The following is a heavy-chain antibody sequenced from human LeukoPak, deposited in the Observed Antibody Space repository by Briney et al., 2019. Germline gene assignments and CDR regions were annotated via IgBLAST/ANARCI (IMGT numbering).Heavy chain of an antibody. CDR3: AKDGVYGSGSSYYFDY. J-gene: IGHJ4*02. V-gene: IGHV3-23*01. Sequence: RPGGSLRLSCAASGFTFSSYAMSWVRQAPGKGLEWVLAIGGSGGNTYYADSVKGRFTISRDNSKNTLSLQMNSLGAEDTAVYYCAKDGVYGSGSSYYFDYWGQGTLVTVSS. CDR2: IGGSGGNT. CDR1: GFTFSSYA. D-gene: IGHD3-10*01.